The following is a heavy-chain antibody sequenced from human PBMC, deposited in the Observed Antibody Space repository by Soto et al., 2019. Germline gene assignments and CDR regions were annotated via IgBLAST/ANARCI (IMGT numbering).Heavy chain of an antibody. D-gene: IGHD3-22*01. V-gene: IGHV4-31*03. CDR1: GGSISSGGYY. Sequence: PSETLSLTCTVSGGSISSGGYYWSWIRQHPGKGLEWIGYIYYSGSTYYNPSLKSRVTISVDTSKNQFSLKLSSVTAADTAVYYCARGGNYYDSSGYQYWGQGTLVTVSS. CDR3: ARGGNYYDSSGYQY. J-gene: IGHJ4*02. CDR2: IYYSGST.